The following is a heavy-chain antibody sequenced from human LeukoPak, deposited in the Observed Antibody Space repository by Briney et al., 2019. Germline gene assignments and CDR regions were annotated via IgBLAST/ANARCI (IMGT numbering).Heavy chain of an antibody. Sequence: SVKVSCKASGYTFTSYDINWVRQATGQGLEWMGWMNPNSGNTGYAQKFQGRVTMTRNTSISTAYMELSSLSSEDTAVYYCARVVRDYDSSGSYFDAFDYWGQGTLVTVSS. CDR3: ARVVRDYDSSGSYFDAFDY. CDR2: MNPNSGNT. J-gene: IGHJ4*02. CDR1: GYTFTSYD. V-gene: IGHV1-8*01. D-gene: IGHD3-22*01.